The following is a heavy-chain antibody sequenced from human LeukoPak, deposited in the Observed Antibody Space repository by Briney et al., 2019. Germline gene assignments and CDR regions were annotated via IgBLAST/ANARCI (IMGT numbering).Heavy chain of an antibody. CDR1: DDSISSTSYY. J-gene: IGHJ4*02. CDR2: IYYNGNT. CDR3: ARRYQYDKSGQYYDDF. D-gene: IGHD3-22*01. V-gene: IGHV4-39*01. Sequence: PSETLSLTCTVSDDSISSTSYYWGWIRQPPGKGLEYVGSIYYNGNTYYNPSLKSRVTISIDTSKNQFSLRLSSVTAADTAIYYCARRYQYDKSGQYYDDFWGQGTLVTVSS.